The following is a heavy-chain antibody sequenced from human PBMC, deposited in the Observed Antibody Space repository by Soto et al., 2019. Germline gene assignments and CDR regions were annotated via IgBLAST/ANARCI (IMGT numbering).Heavy chain of an antibody. Sequence: GGSLRLSCAASGFTFSSYCMHWVRQAPGKGLEWVAVIWYDGSNKYYADSVKGRFTISRDNSKNTLYLQMNSLRAEDTAVYYCARVFTLSIAVAGPADYWGQGTLVTVSS. CDR3: ARVFTLSIAVAGPADY. CDR1: GFTFSSYC. J-gene: IGHJ4*02. D-gene: IGHD6-19*01. CDR2: IWYDGSNK. V-gene: IGHV3-33*01.